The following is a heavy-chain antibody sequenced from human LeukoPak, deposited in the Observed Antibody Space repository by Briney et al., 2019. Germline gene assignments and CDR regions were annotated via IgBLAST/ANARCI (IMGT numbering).Heavy chain of an antibody. D-gene: IGHD1-26*01. CDR3: AKDGIVGATAY. CDR2: ITSSSSFI. J-gene: IGHJ4*02. Sequence: GGSLRLSCAASGFSFSAYTMNWVRQPPGKGLEWVSSITSSSSFIYYADSVRGRFTISRDNAKNSLYLQMSSLRAEDTAVYYCAKDGIVGATAYWGQGTLVTVSS. V-gene: IGHV3-21*01. CDR1: GFSFSAYT.